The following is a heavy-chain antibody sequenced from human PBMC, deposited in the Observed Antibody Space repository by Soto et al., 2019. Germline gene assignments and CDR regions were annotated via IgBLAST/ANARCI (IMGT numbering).Heavy chain of an antibody. CDR3: AKESWKNYFEN. CDR1: GFIFSSYP. V-gene: IGHV3-23*01. J-gene: IGHJ4*02. Sequence: EVQLLESGGDLVQPGGSLRLSCAASGFIFSSYPMSWVRHAPGRGLQWLSTISGSGDRAFYADSVRGRFTISRDSSENTLYLQMNSLGAEDTAIYYCAKESWKNYFENWGQGTLVTVSS. D-gene: IGHD1-1*01. CDR2: ISGSGDRA.